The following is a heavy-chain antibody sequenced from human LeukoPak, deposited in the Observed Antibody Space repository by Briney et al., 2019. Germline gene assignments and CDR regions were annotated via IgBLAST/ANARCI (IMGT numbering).Heavy chain of an antibody. J-gene: IGHJ4*02. Sequence: SETLSLTCTVSGGSISSYYWSWIRQPAGKGLEWIGRIYTSGSTNYNPSLKSRVTMSVDTSKNQFSLKLSSVTAADTAVYYCARDNGSGSHREYYFDYWGQGTLVTVTS. V-gene: IGHV4-4*07. D-gene: IGHD3-10*01. CDR3: ARDNGSGSHREYYFDY. CDR1: GGSISSYY. CDR2: IYTSGST.